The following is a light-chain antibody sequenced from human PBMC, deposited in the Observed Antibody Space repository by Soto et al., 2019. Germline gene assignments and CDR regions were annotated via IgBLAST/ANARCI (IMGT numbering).Light chain of an antibody. V-gene: IGLV1-47*01. CDR3: AAWDDSRSGFYV. CDR2: RNN. J-gene: IGLJ1*01. Sequence: QAVVTQPPSASGTPGQRVTISCSGSSSNIGSNYVYWYQQLPGTAPKLLIYRNNQRPSGVPDRFSGSKSGTSASLAISGLRSEDEADYYCAAWDDSRSGFYVFGTGTKVTVL. CDR1: SSNIGSNY.